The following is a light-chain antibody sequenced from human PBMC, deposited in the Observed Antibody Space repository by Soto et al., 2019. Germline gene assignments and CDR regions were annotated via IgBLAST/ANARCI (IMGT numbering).Light chain of an antibody. Sequence: EVVLTQSPGTLSLSPGQRATLSCRASQTISSGYLAWYQQRSGQTPRLLIYGSSSRASDIPDRFSGSGSGTDFTLTITRLEPEDFAVYYCHQRSKWPLTFGGGTKVEIK. J-gene: IGKJ4*01. CDR3: HQRSKWPLT. CDR1: QTISSGY. V-gene: IGKV3D-20*02. CDR2: GSS.